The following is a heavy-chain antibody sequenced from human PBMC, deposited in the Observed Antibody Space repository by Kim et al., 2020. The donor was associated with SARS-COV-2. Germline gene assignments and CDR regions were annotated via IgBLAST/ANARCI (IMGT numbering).Heavy chain of an antibody. CDR3: ASVPKMCGGDCFFDS. CDR2: IFYTGST. Sequence: SETLSLTCTVSGGTVNSPSHYWSWIRRPPGKGLEWIGYIFYTGSTTYNPSLKSRIIISADMSKNEFSLRLTSVSAADTAMYYCASVPKMCGGDCFFDSWGQGTLVTVSS. J-gene: IGHJ4*02. CDR1: GGTVNSPSHY. V-gene: IGHV4-61*01. D-gene: IGHD2-21*02.